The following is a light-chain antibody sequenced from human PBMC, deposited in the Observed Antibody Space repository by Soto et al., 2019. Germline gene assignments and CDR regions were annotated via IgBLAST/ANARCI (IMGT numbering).Light chain of an antibody. V-gene: IGKV2-28*01. CDR3: MQRQQLWT. J-gene: IGKJ1*01. Sequence: MTLSPLSLPVTPGEPASISCSSSQSLLHSNGYNYVDWYLQKPGQSPQLLIYLGSKRASGVPERCSGSGSGTDFTLKSSIVEAEYVGVYCCMQRQQLWTFGQGTKVDNK. CDR1: QSLLHSNGYNY. CDR2: LGS.